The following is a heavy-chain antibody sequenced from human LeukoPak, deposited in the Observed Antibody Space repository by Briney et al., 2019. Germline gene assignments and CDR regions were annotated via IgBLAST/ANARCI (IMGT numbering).Heavy chain of an antibody. J-gene: IGHJ4*02. D-gene: IGHD7-27*01. V-gene: IGHV1-18*01. CDR3: VRGPPNWGYDY. CDR2: ISGYNGNT. Sequence: ASVKVSCKASGYPFTRYGISWVRQAPGQGLEWIGWISGYNGNTKYAEKLQGRITMTTDTSTSTAYMDLRSLRSDDTAVYFCVRGPPNWGYDYWGQGTLVTVSS. CDR1: GYPFTRYG.